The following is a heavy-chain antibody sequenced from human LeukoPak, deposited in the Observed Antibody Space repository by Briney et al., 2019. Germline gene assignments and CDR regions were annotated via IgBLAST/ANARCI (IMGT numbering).Heavy chain of an antibody. J-gene: IGHJ5*02. Sequence: PGGSLRLSCAASGFTFSSYSMNWVRQAPGKGLEWVSSISSSSSYIYYADSVKGRFTISRDNAKNSLYLQMNSLRAEDTAVYYCARDGIVVVPAAHNWFDPWGQGTLVTVSS. CDR1: GFTFSSYS. D-gene: IGHD2-2*01. V-gene: IGHV3-21*01. CDR3: ARDGIVVVPAAHNWFDP. CDR2: ISSSSSYI.